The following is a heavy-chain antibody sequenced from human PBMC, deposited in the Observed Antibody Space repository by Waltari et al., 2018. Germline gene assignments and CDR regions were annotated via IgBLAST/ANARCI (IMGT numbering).Heavy chain of an antibody. J-gene: IGHJ5*02. Sequence: QVQLQESGPGLAEHSQTLSLTCTVFAGSISSGDYYWGWIRQPPGKGLEWIGFIYHSGNTHYNPSLKSRITMSVDTSKNQFSLNLNSVNAADTAVYYCARGTHGFDPWGQGTLVTVSS. CDR3: ARGTHGFDP. V-gene: IGHV4-30-4*08. CDR1: AGSISSGDYY. CDR2: IYHSGNT.